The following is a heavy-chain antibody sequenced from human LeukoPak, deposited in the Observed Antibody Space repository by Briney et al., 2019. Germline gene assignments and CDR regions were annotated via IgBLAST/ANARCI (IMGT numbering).Heavy chain of an antibody. V-gene: IGHV4-61*02. Sequence: SETLSLTGIVSSGSISSPNYYWSWIRQPAGKALEWIGRVYSSGKTDYNASLKSRVTISVDTSRNQFSLKLSSVTAADTAMYYCATEADDGTYGGWFDPWGQGTQVTVSS. CDR3: ATEADDGTYGGWFDP. D-gene: IGHD4-17*01. J-gene: IGHJ5*02. CDR2: VYSSGKT. CDR1: SGSISSPNYY.